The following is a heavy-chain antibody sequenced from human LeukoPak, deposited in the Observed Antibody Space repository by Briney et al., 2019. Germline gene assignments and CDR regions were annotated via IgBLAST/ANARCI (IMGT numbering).Heavy chain of an antibody. CDR1: GFIFSHHG. V-gene: IGHV3-23*01. Sequence: QPGGSLRLSCATSGFIFSHHGMNWVRQAPGKGLEWVSGIRADAVTTYYADSVKGRFIISRDNSKNTVYLQMNSPSAEDAAVYYCVKDDGWVQYANWGQGTLVTVSS. J-gene: IGHJ4*02. D-gene: IGHD5-24*01. CDR3: VKDDGWVQYAN. CDR2: IRADAVTT.